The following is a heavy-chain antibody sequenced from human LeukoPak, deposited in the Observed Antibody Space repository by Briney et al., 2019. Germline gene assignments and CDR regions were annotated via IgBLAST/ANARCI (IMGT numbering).Heavy chain of an antibody. D-gene: IGHD4-23*01. CDR3: ARLGLNYGGPFDY. Sequence: PSETLSLTCIVSGGSISSSSYYWGWIRQPPGKGLEWIGSIYYSGSTYYNPSLKSRVTISVDTSKNQFSLKLSSVTAADTAVYYCARLGLNYGGPFDYWGQGTLVTVSS. J-gene: IGHJ4*02. V-gene: IGHV4-39*01. CDR1: GGSISSSSYY. CDR2: IYYSGST.